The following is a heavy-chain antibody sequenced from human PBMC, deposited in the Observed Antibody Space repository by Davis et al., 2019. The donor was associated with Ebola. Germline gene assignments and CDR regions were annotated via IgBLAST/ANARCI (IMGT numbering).Heavy chain of an antibody. CDR1: GFTFNTYA. V-gene: IGHV3-23*01. D-gene: IGHD1-26*01. CDR2: ISSTGDRT. CDR3: ATSNSGTVYACDV. Sequence: PGGSLRLSCGGFGFTFNTYAMSWVRQAPGKGPEWVSGISSTGDRTYYADSVRGRFTVSRDNSKNTFYLQMNGLRAEDTATYYCATSNSGTVYACDVWGQGTRVAISS. J-gene: IGHJ3*01.